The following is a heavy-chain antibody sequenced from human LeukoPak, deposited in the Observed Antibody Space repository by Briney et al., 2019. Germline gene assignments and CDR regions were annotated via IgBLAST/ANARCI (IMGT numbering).Heavy chain of an antibody. CDR3: ARGFTMVRGVPSLMDY. J-gene: IGHJ4*02. V-gene: IGHV4-34*01. D-gene: IGHD3-10*01. CDR2: INHSGST. CDR1: GGSFSGYY. Sequence: PSETLSLTCAVYGGSFSGYYWSWIRQPPGKGLEWIGEINHSGSTNYNPSLKSRVTISVDTSKNQFSLKLSSVTAADTAVYYCARGFTMVRGVPSLMDYWGQGTLVTVSS.